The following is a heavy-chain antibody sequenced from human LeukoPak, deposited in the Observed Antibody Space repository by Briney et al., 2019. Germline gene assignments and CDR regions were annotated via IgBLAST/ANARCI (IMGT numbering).Heavy chain of an antibody. D-gene: IGHD3-16*01. CDR1: GYTFTGYY. Sequence: ASVKVSCKASGYTFTGYYMHWVRQAPGQGLEWMGWINPNSGGTNYAQKFQGRVTMTRDTSISTAYMELSRLRSGDTAVYYCARDPIGPYYMDVWGKGTTVTVSS. J-gene: IGHJ6*03. CDR2: INPNSGGT. V-gene: IGHV1-2*02. CDR3: ARDPIGPYYMDV.